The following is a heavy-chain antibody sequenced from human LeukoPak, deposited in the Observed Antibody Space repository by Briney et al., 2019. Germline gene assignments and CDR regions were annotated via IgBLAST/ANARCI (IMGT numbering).Heavy chain of an antibody. CDR3: ARHKDIVVVVAASIWFDP. J-gene: IGHJ5*02. V-gene: IGHV4-39*01. D-gene: IGHD2-15*01. Sequence: SETLSLTCTVSGGSISSSSYYWGWIRQPPGKGLEWIGSIYYSGSTYYNPSLKSRVTISVDTSKNQFSLKLSPVTAADKAVYYCARHKDIVVVVAASIWFDPWGQGTLVTVSS. CDR1: GGSISSSSYY. CDR2: IYYSGST.